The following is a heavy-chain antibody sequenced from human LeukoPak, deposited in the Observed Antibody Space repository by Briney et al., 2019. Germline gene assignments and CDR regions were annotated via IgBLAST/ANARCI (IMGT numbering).Heavy chain of an antibody. J-gene: IGHJ4*02. Sequence: ASVKVSCKASGYTFTSYYMHWVRQAPGQGLEWMGIINPSGGSTSYAQKFQGRVTMTRDMSTSTVYMELSSLRSEDTAVYYCARAEGYCSSTSCIRGPFDYWGQGTLVTVSS. V-gene: IGHV1-46*01. CDR3: ARAEGYCSSTSCIRGPFDY. CDR1: GYTFTSYY. D-gene: IGHD2-2*01. CDR2: INPSGGST.